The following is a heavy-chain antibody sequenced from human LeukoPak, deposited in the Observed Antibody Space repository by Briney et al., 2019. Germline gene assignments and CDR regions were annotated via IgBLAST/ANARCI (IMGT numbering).Heavy chain of an antibody. D-gene: IGHD1-14*01. J-gene: IGHJ2*01. CDR3: ARGRSRWYFDL. Sequence: SETLSLTCTVSGGSISSYFWSWIRQPPGKGLEWIGYIYYSGSTNYNPSLKSRVTISVDTSKNQFSLKLSSVTAADTAVYYCARGRSRWYFDLWGRGTLVTVSS. V-gene: IGHV4-59*01. CDR1: GGSISSYF. CDR2: IYYSGST.